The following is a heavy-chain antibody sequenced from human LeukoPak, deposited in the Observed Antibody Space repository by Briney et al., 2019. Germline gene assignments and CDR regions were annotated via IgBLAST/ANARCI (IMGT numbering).Heavy chain of an antibody. V-gene: IGHV4-39*07. CDR3: ARGGAYYDFWSGYQYNWFDP. CDR2: IYYSGST. D-gene: IGHD3-3*01. J-gene: IGHJ5*02. CDR1: GGSISSSSYY. Sequence: SETLSLTCTVSGGSISSSSYYWGWIRQPPGKGLEWIGSIYYSGSTYYNPSLKSRVTISVDTSKNQFSLKLSSVTAADTAVYYCARGGAYYDFWSGYQYNWFDPWGQGTLVTVSS.